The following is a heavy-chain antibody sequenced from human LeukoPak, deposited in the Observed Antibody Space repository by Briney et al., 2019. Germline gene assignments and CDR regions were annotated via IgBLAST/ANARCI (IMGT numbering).Heavy chain of an antibody. CDR1: GGSRCRCRSW. J-gene: IGHJ4*02. D-gene: IGHD2-2*01. V-gene: IGHV4-39*01. CDR3: ARRRVVVPAVFNY. Sequence: SDTLSITCRGPGGSRCRCRSWWSWIRQPPGKGLEWIGSIYYSGSTYYNASLRSRVTISVDTSKRQFSLKLTSVTAADTAVYYCARRRVVVPAVFNYWGQGTLVTVSS. CDR2: IYYSGST.